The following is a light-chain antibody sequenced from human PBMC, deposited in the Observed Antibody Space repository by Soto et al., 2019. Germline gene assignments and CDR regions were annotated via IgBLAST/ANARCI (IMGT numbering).Light chain of an antibody. CDR3: QQYNVYPLT. CDR1: QDIKSW. J-gene: IGKJ4*01. Sequence: DVQMTQSPSSLSASVGDRVTITCRASQDIKSWLAWYQQKPGQAPKSLIYAASSLQTGVPSRFSGSESWTDFTLTISSLQPEDSATYYCQQYNVYPLTFGGGTKVEIK. CDR2: AAS. V-gene: IGKV1D-16*01.